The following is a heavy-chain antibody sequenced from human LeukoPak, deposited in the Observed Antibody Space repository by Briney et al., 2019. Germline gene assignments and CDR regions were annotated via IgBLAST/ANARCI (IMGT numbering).Heavy chain of an antibody. CDR3: ARGQKYSYGYTVTELGSGYFDY. Sequence: PSETLSLTCAVYGASFSGFHWSWIRQPPGKGLEWIGKIDHSGSTNYNPSLKSRLTISVDTSKDQFSLKLSSVTAADTAVYYCARGQKYSYGYTVTELGSGYFDYWGQGTLVTVSS. D-gene: IGHD5-18*01. CDR2: IDHSGST. J-gene: IGHJ4*02. CDR1: GASFSGFH. V-gene: IGHV4-34*01.